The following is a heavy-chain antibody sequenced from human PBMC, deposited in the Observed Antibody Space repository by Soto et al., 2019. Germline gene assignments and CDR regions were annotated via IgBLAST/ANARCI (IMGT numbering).Heavy chain of an antibody. CDR1: GFTFDDYA. V-gene: IGHV3-9*01. J-gene: IGHJ3*02. CDR2: ISWNSGSI. D-gene: IGHD4-17*01. Sequence: GGSLRLSCAASGFTFDDYAMHWVRQAPGKGLEWVSGISWNSGSIGYADSVKGRFTISRDNAKNSLYLQMNSLRAEDTALYYCAKDNLPNDYGDYAAFDIWGQGTMVTVSS. CDR3: AKDNLPNDYGDYAAFDI.